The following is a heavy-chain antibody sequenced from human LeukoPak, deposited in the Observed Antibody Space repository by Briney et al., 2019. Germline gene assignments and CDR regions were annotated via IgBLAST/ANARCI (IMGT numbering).Heavy chain of an antibody. V-gene: IGHV4-34*01. CDR2: INHSGST. J-gene: IGHJ4*02. D-gene: IGHD6-6*01. CDR1: GGSFSGYY. Sequence: SETLSLTCAVYGGSFSGYYSSWIRQPPGKGLEWIGEINHSGSTNYNPSLKSRVTISVDTSKNQFSLKLSSVTAADTAVYYCARGRYSSSAENQYYFDYWGQGTLVTVSS. CDR3: ARGRYSSSAENQYYFDY.